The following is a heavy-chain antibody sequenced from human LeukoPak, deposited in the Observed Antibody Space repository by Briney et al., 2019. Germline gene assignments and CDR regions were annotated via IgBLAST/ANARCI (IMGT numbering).Heavy chain of an antibody. V-gene: IGHV4-34*01. CDR2: INHSGST. CDR1: GGSFSGYY. J-gene: IGHJ3*02. CDR3: ARVGSSWPRDAFDI. D-gene: IGHD6-13*01. Sequence: SETLSLTCAVYGGSFSGYYWSWIRQPPGKGLEWIGEINHSGSTNYNPSLMSRVTISVDTSKNQFSLKLSSVTAADTAVYYCARVGSSWPRDAFDIWGQGTMDTVSS.